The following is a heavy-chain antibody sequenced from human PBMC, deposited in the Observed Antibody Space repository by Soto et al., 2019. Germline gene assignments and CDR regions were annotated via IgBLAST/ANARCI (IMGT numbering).Heavy chain of an antibody. J-gene: IGHJ4*02. Sequence: EVQLVESGGGRVQPGGSLRLSCAASGFNLGSYWMHWVRQAPGKGLVWVSRINDYGTTINYAESVEGRFTISRDAAKSEVYLKMKNTSAEDTSVYSCARVGLEPFDYWGQGALVTVSS. CDR1: GFNLGSYW. CDR3: ARVGLEPFDY. V-gene: IGHV3-74*01. D-gene: IGHD1-1*01. CDR2: INDYGTTI.